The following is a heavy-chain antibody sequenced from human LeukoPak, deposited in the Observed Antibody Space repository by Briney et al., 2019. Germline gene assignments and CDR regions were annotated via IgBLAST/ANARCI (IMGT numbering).Heavy chain of an antibody. CDR3: AKEREACSGGSCYTWFDP. CDR2: ISGSGGST. V-gene: IGHV3-23*01. CDR1: GFTFSSYG. J-gene: IGHJ5*02. D-gene: IGHD2-15*01. Sequence: GGSLRLSCAASGFTFSSYGMSWVRQAPGKGLEWVSAISGSGGSTYYADSVKGRFTISRDNSKNTLYLQMNSLRAEDTAVYYCAKEREACSGGSCYTWFDPWGQGTLVTVSS.